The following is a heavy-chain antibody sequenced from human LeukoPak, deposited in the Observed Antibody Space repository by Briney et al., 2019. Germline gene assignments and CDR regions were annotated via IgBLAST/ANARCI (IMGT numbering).Heavy chain of an antibody. V-gene: IGHV4-61*01. Sequence: PSETLSLTCNVSGGSVSSGSYYWSWIRQPPGKGLEWIGYIYYSGSTNYNPSLKSRVTISVDTSKNQFSLKLSSVTAADTAVYYCARDRAAMVDYWGQGTLVTVSS. D-gene: IGHD5-18*01. J-gene: IGHJ4*02. CDR1: GGSVSSGSYY. CDR2: IYYSGST. CDR3: ARDRAAMVDY.